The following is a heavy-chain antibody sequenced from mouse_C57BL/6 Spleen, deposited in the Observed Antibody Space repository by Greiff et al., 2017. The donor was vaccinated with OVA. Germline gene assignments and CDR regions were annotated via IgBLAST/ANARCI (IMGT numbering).Heavy chain of an antibody. CDR2: INPNNGGT. D-gene: IGHD2-4*01. CDR3: ARGGDYKGDY. Sequence: EVKLQQSGPELVKPGASVKISCKASGYTFTDYYMNWVKQSHGKSLEWIGDINPNNGGTSYNQKFKGKATLTVDKSSSTAYMELRSLTSEDSAVYYCARGGDYKGDYWGQGTTLTVSS. V-gene: IGHV1-26*01. J-gene: IGHJ2*01. CDR1: GYTFTDYY.